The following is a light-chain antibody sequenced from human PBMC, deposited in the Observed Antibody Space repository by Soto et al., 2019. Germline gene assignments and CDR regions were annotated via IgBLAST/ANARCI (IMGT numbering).Light chain of an antibody. CDR3: MQASQFPPYT. V-gene: IGKV2-24*01. CDR1: QSLLHRDGRTY. J-gene: IGKJ2*01. CDR2: QVS. Sequence: DVVLTQTPLSSPVTLGQPASISCRSSQSLLHRDGRTYLSWLQQRPGQPPRLLIHQVSNRLSGVPDRFSGSGAGTDFTLKITRVEADDVGVYYCMQASQFPPYTFGQGTKLDIE.